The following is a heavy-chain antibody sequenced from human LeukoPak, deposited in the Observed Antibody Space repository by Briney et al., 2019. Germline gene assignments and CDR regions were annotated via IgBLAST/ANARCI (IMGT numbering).Heavy chain of an antibody. CDR1: EFTFSRYW. CDR3: APTPTPNPYFDY. Sequence: PLGSLRLSCVDSEFTFSRYWMHWVRQAPGEGLVWVSRINIDGSTTNYADSVKGRFTISRDNAKNTLYPQMNSLRVEDTAVYYCAPTPTPNPYFDYWGQGTLVTVSS. D-gene: IGHD2-15*01. J-gene: IGHJ4*02. V-gene: IGHV3-74*01. CDR2: INIDGSTT.